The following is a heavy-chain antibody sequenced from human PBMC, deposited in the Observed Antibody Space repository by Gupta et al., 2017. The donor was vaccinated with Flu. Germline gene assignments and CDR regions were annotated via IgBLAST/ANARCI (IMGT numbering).Heavy chain of an antibody. CDR2: SYYSGHN. Sequence: QVQLQESGPGLVTPSETLSLTCPASGGSISSYYWSWLRQPPGKGLEWIGSSYYSGHNNSNPSLKSRVTISVDTYKNQFSLKLSSVTAADTAVYYCARFRKCYGDYWGQGTLVTVSS. CDR3: ARFRKCYGDY. CDR1: GGSISSYY. V-gene: IGHV4-59*01. J-gene: IGHJ4*02. D-gene: IGHD2-15*01.